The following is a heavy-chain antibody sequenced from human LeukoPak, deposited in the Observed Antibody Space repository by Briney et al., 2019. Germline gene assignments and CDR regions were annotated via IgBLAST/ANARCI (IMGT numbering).Heavy chain of an antibody. CDR3: ARPYYYDSRIDP. Sequence: PSQTLSLTCTVAGGSISSGDYYWSWIRQPPGKGLEWIGYMYYSGSTYYNPSLKSRVTISIDTSKNQFPLKLTSVTAADTAVYYCARPYYYDSRIDPWGQGTLVIVSS. V-gene: IGHV4-30-4*01. D-gene: IGHD3-22*01. CDR1: GGSISSGDYY. CDR2: MYYSGST. J-gene: IGHJ5*02.